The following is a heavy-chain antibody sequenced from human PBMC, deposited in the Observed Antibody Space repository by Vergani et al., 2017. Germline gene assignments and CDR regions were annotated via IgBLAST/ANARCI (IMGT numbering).Heavy chain of an antibody. Sequence: EVQLVESGGGLVQPGGSLRLSCAASGFTFDDYAMHWVRQAPGKGLEWVSGISWNSGSIGYADSVKGRFTISRDNAKNSLYLQMNSLRAEDTALYYCAKGLPEYSSRSMRRSWYFDLWGRGTLVTVSS. V-gene: IGHV3-9*01. CDR3: AKGLPEYSSRSMRRSWYFDL. CDR2: ISWNSGSI. CDR1: GFTFDDYA. D-gene: IGHD6-13*01. J-gene: IGHJ2*01.